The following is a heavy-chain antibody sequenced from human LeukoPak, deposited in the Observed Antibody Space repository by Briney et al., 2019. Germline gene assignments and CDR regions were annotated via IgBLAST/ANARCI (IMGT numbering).Heavy chain of an antibody. CDR3: ARAPPEQQLDCMDV. CDR2: INPNSGGT. Sequence: ASVKVSCKASGYTFTGYYMHWVRQAPGQGLEWMGWINPNSGGTNYAQKFQGWVTMTRDTSISTAYMELSSLRSEDTAVYYCARAPPEQQLDCMDVWGQGTTVTVSS. D-gene: IGHD6-13*01. J-gene: IGHJ6*02. CDR1: GYTFTGYY. V-gene: IGHV1-2*04.